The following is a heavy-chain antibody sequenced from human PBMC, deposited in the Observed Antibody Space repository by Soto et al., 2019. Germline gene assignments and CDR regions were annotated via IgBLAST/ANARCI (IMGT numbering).Heavy chain of an antibody. J-gene: IGHJ6*03. Sequence: SETLSLTCAVYGGSFSGYYWSWIRQPPGKGLEWIGEINHSGSTNYNPSLKSRGTISVDTSKNQFSLKLSSVTAADTAVYYCARGITIFGLVIFSRDYYYYMDVWGKGTTVTVSS. CDR2: INHSGST. CDR1: GGSFSGYY. D-gene: IGHD3-3*01. V-gene: IGHV4-34*01. CDR3: ARGITIFGLVIFSRDYYYYMDV.